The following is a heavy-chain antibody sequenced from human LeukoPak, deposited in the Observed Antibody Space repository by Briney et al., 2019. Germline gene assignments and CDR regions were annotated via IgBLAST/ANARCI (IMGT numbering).Heavy chain of an antibody. V-gene: IGHV4-38-2*02. CDR3: ARAPGSGWSD. Sequence: SETLSLTCTVSGYSISSGYYWGWIRQPPGGGLEWIGAISNSGDTYYKPSLKSRLTLSMDTLKNQFSLKVSSVTAADTAVYYCARAPGSGWSDWGQGTLVTVSS. CDR1: GYSISSGYY. J-gene: IGHJ1*01. D-gene: IGHD6-19*01. CDR2: ISNSGDT.